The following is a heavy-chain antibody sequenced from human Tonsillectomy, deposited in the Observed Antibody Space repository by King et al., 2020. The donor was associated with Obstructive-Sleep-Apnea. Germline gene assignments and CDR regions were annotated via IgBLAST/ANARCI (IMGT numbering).Heavy chain of an antibody. D-gene: IGHD1-26*01. J-gene: IGHJ4*02. Sequence: VQLVESGGGVVQPGRSLRLSCAASGFTFSLYGMHWVRQAPGKGLEWVAVIWYDGNNKYYADYVKGRFTISRDNSKNTLYLQMNSLRAEDTAVYYCAKDKSGTYSIFDYWAREPWSPSPQ. CDR2: IWYDGNNK. V-gene: IGHV3-33*06. CDR3: AKDKSGTYSIFDY. CDR1: GFTFSLYG.